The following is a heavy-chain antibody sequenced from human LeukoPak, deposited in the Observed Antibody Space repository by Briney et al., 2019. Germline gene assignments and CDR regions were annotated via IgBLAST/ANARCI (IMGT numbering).Heavy chain of an antibody. V-gene: IGHV3-11*05. CDR2: ITSGSGST. CDR1: GFSIIDYY. CDR3: TKERRGSYYAFES. Sequence: GALLLSSYAAGFSIIDYYMSWLRQSPGKGLEWLAYITSGSGSTKYADSVKGRFTISRDKAKNSVALQLNSLRAEDTAVYYCTKERRGSYYAFESWGQGTLVTVSS. J-gene: IGHJ4*02. D-gene: IGHD3-22*01.